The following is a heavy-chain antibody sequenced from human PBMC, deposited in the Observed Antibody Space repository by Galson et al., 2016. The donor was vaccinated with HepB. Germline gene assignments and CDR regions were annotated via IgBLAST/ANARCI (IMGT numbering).Heavy chain of an antibody. CDR1: GFTFSSHG. J-gene: IGHJ1*01. CDR3: AREWGSSARYLYFQY. Sequence: SLRLSCAASGFTFSSHGIHWIRQAPGKGLEWVAVISPDGSQQYYTDSVKGRFTISRDNSKNTLNLQMNSLRAEDTAVYYCAREWGSSARYLYFQYWGQGTPVSVSS. V-gene: IGHV3-30*03. CDR2: ISPDGSQQ. D-gene: IGHD2-2*01.